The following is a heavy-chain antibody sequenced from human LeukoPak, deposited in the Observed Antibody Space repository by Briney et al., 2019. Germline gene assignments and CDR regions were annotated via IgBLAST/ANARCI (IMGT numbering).Heavy chain of an antibody. CDR1: GYTFTSYA. CDR3: TREGVYAPDPSSYHRDAFDI. CDR2: INAGNGNT. V-gene: IGHV1-3*01. D-gene: IGHD3-16*02. J-gene: IGHJ3*02. Sequence: ASVKVSCKASGYTFTSYAMHWVRQAPGQRLEWKGWINAGNGNTKYSQKFQGRVTITADKSTNTAHMELSRLQSGDTAVYYCTREGVYAPDPSSYHRDAFDIWGQGTVVIVSS.